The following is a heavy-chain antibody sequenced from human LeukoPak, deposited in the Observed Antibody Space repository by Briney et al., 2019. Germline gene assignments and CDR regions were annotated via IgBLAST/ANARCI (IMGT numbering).Heavy chain of an antibody. CDR1: GFTFSSYE. CDR3: TRSSGSGSYYKRIYYFDY. Sequence: GGSLRLSCAASGFTFSSYEMNWVRQAPGKGLEWVSYISSSGSTIYYADSVKGRFTISRDNAKTSLYLQMNRLRAEDTAVYYCTRSSGSGSYYKRIYYFDYWGQGTLVTVSS. CDR2: ISSSGSTI. J-gene: IGHJ4*02. D-gene: IGHD3-10*01. V-gene: IGHV3-48*03.